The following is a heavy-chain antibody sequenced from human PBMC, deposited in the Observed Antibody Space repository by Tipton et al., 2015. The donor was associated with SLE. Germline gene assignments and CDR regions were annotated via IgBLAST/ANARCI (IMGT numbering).Heavy chain of an antibody. D-gene: IGHD3-3*01. J-gene: IGHJ4*02. CDR2: INHSGST. Sequence: TLSLTCTVSGGSISSSSYYWDWIRQPPGKGLEWIGRINHSGSTNYNPSLKSRVTISVDTSKNQFSLKLSSVTAADTAVYYCARGSKLRFLEWSRGSFDYWGQGTLVTVSS. CDR3: ARGSKLRFLEWSRGSFDY. CDR1: GGSISSSSYY. V-gene: IGHV4-39*07.